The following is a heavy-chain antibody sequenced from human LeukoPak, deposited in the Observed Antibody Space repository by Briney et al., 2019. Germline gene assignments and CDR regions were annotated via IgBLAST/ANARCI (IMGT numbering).Heavy chain of an antibody. D-gene: IGHD3-9*01. V-gene: IGHV4-34*01. J-gene: IGHJ6*03. CDR3: ARGLLTTRPSDYYYYMDV. Sequence: PSETLSLTCAVYGGSFSGYYWSWIRQPPGKGLEWIGEINHSGSTNYNPSLKSRVTISVDTSKNQFSLKLSSVTAADTAVYYCARGLLTTRPSDYYYYMDVWGKGTTVTVSS. CDR2: INHSGST. CDR1: GGSFSGYY.